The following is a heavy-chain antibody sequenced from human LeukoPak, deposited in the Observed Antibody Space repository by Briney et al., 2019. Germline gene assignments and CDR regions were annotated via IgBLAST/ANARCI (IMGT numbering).Heavy chain of an antibody. D-gene: IGHD3-16*01. CDR2: IYYSGST. CDR1: GGSISGYY. V-gene: IGHV4-59*01. J-gene: IGHJ4*02. CDR3: ATSSIYDYVWGSYSWAFDY. Sequence: SETLSLTCTVSGGSISGYYWSWIRQPPGKGLEWIGYIYYSGSTNYNPSLKSRVTISVDTSKNQFSLKLSSVTAADTAVYYCATSSIYDYVWGSYSWAFDYWGQGTLVTVSS.